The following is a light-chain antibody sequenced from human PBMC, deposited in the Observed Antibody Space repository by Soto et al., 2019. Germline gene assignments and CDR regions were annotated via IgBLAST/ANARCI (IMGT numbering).Light chain of an antibody. CDR2: GSS. J-gene: IGKJ4*01. CDR1: QTPSNSF. CDR3: XXXXXSAPXP. Sequence: EIVLTQSPGTLSLSPGERATLSCRASQTPSNSFLAWYQHKPGQAPRLLIYGSSTRATGIPDRFSGSASGTXFXXTISRXXPEXXXXXXXXXXXXSAPXPFGGGTKVENK. V-gene: IGKV3-20*01.